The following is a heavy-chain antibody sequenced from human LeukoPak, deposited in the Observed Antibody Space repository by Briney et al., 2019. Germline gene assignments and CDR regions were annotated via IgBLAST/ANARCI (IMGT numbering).Heavy chain of an antibody. J-gene: IGHJ6*02. CDR1: GGSFSGYY. Sequence: RASETLSLTCAVYGGSFSGYYWSWIRQPPGKGLEWIGEINHSGSTNYNPSLKSRVTISVDTSKNQFSLKLSSVTAADTAVYCCARGPDVYSSSWYGGGMDVWGQGTTVTVSS. CDR2: INHSGST. V-gene: IGHV4-34*01. CDR3: ARGPDVYSSSWYGGGMDV. D-gene: IGHD6-13*01.